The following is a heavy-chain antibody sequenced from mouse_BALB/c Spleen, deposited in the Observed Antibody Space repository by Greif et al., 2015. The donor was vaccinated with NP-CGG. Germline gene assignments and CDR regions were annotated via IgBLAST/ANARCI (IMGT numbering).Heavy chain of an antibody. D-gene: IGHD1-1*01. J-gene: IGHJ2*01. Sequence: EVMLVESGPSLVKPSQTLSLTCSVTGDSITSGYWNWIRKFPGNKLEYMGYISYSGSTYYNPPLKSRISITRDTSKNQYYLQLNSVTTEDAATYYCARYYYGSSYYFDYWGQGTTLTVSS. CDR2: ISYSGST. CDR3: ARYYYGSSYYFDY. V-gene: IGHV3-8*02. CDR1: GDSITSGY.